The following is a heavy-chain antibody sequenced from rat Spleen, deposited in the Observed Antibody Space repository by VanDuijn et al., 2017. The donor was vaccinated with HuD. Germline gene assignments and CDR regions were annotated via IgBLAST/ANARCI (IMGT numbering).Heavy chain of an antibody. J-gene: IGHJ2*01. Sequence: EVQLVESGGGLVQPGRSLKLSCAASGFTFSDYYMAWVRQAPKKGLEWVASISSEGSSTYYGDSVKGRFPISRDNAKSTLYLQMNSLRSEDTATYYCAREGGAYYRYKGFDYWGQGVMVTVSS. CDR1: GFTFSDYY. CDR2: ISSEGSST. V-gene: IGHV5-22*01. CDR3: AREGGAYYRYKGFDY. D-gene: IGHD1-9*01.